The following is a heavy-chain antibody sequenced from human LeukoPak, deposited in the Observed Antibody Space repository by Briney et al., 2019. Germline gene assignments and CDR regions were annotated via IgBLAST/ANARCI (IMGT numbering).Heavy chain of an antibody. CDR2: MDPKSGGT. J-gene: IGHJ4*02. D-gene: IGHD3-16*02. CDR1: GYTFTGHH. CDR3: ARDSGWGNYRSVDYFDY. Sequence: ASVKVSCKASGYTFTGHHIHWVRQAQGQGLEWMGWMDPKSGGTKYAQKFQGRVTMTRDTSISTASMELRRLKSDDSAVYYCARDSGWGNYRSVDYFDYWGQGTLVTVSS. V-gene: IGHV1-2*02.